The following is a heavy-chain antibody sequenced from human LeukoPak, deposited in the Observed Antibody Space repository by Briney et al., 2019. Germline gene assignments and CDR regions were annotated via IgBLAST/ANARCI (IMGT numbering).Heavy chain of an antibody. CDR3: ASLLGPSFYYYHMDV. V-gene: IGHV4-34*01. D-gene: IGHD2-2*01. J-gene: IGHJ6*03. CDR2: INHSGST. CDR1: GGSFSGYY. Sequence: SETLSLTCAVSGGSFSGYYWSWVRQPPGKGLEWIGEINHSGSTNYNPPLTSRVTISVDTSKNQFSLKLSSVTAADTAVYYCASLLGPSFYYYHMDVWGKGTTVTVSS.